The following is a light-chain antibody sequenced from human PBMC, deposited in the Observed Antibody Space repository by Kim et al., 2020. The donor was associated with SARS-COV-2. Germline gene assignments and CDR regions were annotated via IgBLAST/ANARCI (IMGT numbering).Light chain of an antibody. CDR3: SSAADNNWV. CDR2: KDS. CDR1: VLAKEY. J-gene: IGLJ3*02. Sequence: SVSPGQTARITCSGEVLAKEYARWFQQKPGQAPVVVIYKDSERPSGIPERFSGSSSGTTVTLTISGAQDEDEADYYCSSAADNNWVFGGGTQLTVL. V-gene: IGLV3-27*01.